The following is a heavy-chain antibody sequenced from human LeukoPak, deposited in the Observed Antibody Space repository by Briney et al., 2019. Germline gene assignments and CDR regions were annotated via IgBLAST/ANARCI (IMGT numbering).Heavy chain of an antibody. D-gene: IGHD4-17*01. Sequence: SQTLSLTCAISGDSVSNKNTAWNWIRQSPSRGLEWLGRTYYRSKWHNTYAASVKSRITINPDTSKNQFSLQLNSVTPEDTAVYYCAKMEDGDYGGWWFDPWGQGTLVTVSS. CDR1: GDSVSNKNTA. CDR3: AKMEDGDYGGWWFDP. J-gene: IGHJ5*02. CDR2: TYYRSKWHN. V-gene: IGHV6-1*01.